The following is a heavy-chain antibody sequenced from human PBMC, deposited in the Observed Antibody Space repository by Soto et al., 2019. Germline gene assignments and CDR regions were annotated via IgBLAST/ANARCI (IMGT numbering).Heavy chain of an antibody. CDR2: INSDGSST. V-gene: IGHV3-74*01. J-gene: IGHJ4*02. D-gene: IGHD6-13*01. Sequence: GGSLRLSCAASGFTFSSYWMHWVRQAPGKGLVWVSRINSDGSSTSYADSVKGRFTISRDNAKNTLYLQMDSLRAEDTAVYYCARDTYSSSWYPFDYWGQGTLVTVSS. CDR3: ARDTYSSSWYPFDY. CDR1: GFTFSSYW.